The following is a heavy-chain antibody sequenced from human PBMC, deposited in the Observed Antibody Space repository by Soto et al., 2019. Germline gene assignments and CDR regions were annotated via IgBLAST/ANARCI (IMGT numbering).Heavy chain of an antibody. J-gene: IGHJ5*02. CDR2: IHDSGST. V-gene: IGHV4-59*03. CDR1: GGSISGFY. Sequence: SETLSLTCSVSGGSISGFYWTWIRQPPGKGLEWIGYIHDSGSTNYNPALESRVSISVDTSKNELSLKLTSSAAADSVMYYCARVVRDTWSAFATNNWLKPWAQRMLVTVSS. CDR3: ARVVRDTWSAFATNNWLKP. D-gene: IGHD3-3*01.